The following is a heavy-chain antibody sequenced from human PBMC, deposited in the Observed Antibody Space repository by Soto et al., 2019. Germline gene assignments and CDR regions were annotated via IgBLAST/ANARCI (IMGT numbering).Heavy chain of an antibody. CDR1: GFSFSDYF. CDR3: ASSPAFSSSWYGIPPDPSHGMDV. Sequence: QAQLVQSGAEVKKPGASVKVSCKASGFSFSDYFMHWVRQAPGQGLEWMGIINPSGGITNFAQRFQGRVTMTRDMSTNTHYMELSSLKSDDTAVYYCASSPAFSSSWYGIPPDPSHGMDVWGQGTTVTVS. V-gene: IGHV1-46*01. D-gene: IGHD6-13*01. J-gene: IGHJ6*02. CDR2: INPSGGIT.